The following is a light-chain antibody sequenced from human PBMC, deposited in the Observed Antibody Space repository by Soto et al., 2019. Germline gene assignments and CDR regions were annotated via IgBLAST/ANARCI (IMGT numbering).Light chain of an antibody. V-gene: IGLV2-11*01. Sequence: QSALTQPRSVSGSPGQSVTITCTGASSDVGTYSYVSWYQQHPAKAPKVIIYDVTKRPSGVPDRFSGSKSGNTASLTISGLQADDEADYHCCSYAGSFTWVFGGGTKLTVL. CDR2: DVT. CDR1: SSDVGTYSY. J-gene: IGLJ3*02. CDR3: CSYAGSFTWV.